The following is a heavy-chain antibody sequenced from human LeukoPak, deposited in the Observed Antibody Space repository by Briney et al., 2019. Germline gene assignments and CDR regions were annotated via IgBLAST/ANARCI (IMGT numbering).Heavy chain of an antibody. Sequence: SETLSLTCTVSGGSISSYYWSWIRQPPGKGLEWIGYIYYSGSTNYNPSLKSRVTISVDTSKNQFSLKLSSVTAADTAVYCCARESTVAGTGIDYWGQGTLVTVSS. J-gene: IGHJ4*02. CDR1: GGSISSYY. CDR2: IYYSGST. CDR3: ARESTVAGTGIDY. D-gene: IGHD6-19*01. V-gene: IGHV4-59*01.